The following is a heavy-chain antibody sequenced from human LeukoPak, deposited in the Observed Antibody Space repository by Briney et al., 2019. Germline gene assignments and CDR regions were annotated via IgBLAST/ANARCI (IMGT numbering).Heavy chain of an antibody. Sequence: RGSLRLSCAASGFTFSSYEMNWVRQAPGKELEWVSYISSSGSTIYYADSVKGRFTISRDNAKNSLYLQMNSLTAEDTAVYYCARDPYSGSYSADVYYYYMDVWGKGTTVTVSS. CDR3: ARDPYSGSYSADVYYYYMDV. V-gene: IGHV3-48*03. CDR1: GFTFSSYE. CDR2: ISSSGSTI. D-gene: IGHD1-26*01. J-gene: IGHJ6*03.